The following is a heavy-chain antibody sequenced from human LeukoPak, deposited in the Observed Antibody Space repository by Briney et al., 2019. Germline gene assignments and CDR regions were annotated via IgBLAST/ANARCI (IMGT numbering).Heavy chain of an antibody. J-gene: IGHJ1*01. CDR2: IYSGGST. CDR3: ASAREYCGSAECYEYFQH. D-gene: IGHD2-21*01. Sequence: QPGRSLRLSCTSSVFTFGDYAMSWVRQAPGKGLEWVSVIYSGGSTYYADSVNGRFTISRDNSRNTLLLQMNSLRAEDTALYYCASAREYCGSAECYEYFQHWGQGTLVTVSS. V-gene: IGHV3-53*01. CDR1: VFTFGDYA.